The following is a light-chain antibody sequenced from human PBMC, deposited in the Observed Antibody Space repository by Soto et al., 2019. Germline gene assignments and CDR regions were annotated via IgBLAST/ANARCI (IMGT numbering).Light chain of an antibody. J-gene: IGKJ3*01. CDR3: QKYNSAPLT. CDR1: QGISNY. V-gene: IGKV1-27*01. Sequence: DIQMTQSPSSLSASVGDRVTITCWASQGISNYLARYQQKPGKVPKLLIYAASTLQSGVPSRFSGSGSGTDFTLTISSLQPEDVATYYCQKYNSAPLTFGPGTKVDIK. CDR2: AAS.